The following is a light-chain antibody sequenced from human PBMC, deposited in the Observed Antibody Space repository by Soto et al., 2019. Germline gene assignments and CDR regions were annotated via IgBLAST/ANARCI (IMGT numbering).Light chain of an antibody. CDR3: QQGFSSPRIT. V-gene: IGKV1-39*01. CDR1: QIVNNY. CDR2: ITS. J-gene: IGKJ3*01. Sequence: DLQMTQSPSSLSASVGDSVTITCRTSQIVNNYLHWYQQKSGKAPKLLISITSTLQSGVTSRFSGSGSGTEFTLTISNLQPEDSATYFCQQGFSSPRITFGPGTKVDIK.